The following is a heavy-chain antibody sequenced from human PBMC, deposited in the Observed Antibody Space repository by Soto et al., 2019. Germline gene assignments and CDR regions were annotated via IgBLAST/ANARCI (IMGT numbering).Heavy chain of an antibody. V-gene: IGHV5-51*01. D-gene: IGHD2-15*01. Sequence: PGESLKISCKGSGYSFSNYWIGWVRQMPGKGLEWMGIIHLVDSDTRYSPSFQGQVTISADKSIITAYLQWSSLKASDTAIYYCVRPVGLTTVVSPAAPDIWGQGTMVTVSS. CDR1: GYSFSNYW. CDR2: IHLVDSDT. J-gene: IGHJ3*02. CDR3: VRPVGLTTVVSPAAPDI.